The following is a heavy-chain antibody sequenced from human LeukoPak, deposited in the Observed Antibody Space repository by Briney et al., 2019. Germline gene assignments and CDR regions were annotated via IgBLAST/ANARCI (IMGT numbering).Heavy chain of an antibody. CDR3: ARAPGYSYESWYFDL. CDR2: INPSGGST. D-gene: IGHD5-18*01. V-gene: IGHV1-46*01. J-gene: IGHJ2*01. CDR1: GYTFTSYY. Sequence: ASVKVFCKASGYTFTSYYMHWVRQPPGQGLEWMGIINPSGGSTSYAQKFQGRVTMTRDTSASTVYMELSSLSSEDTAVYYCARAPGYSYESWYFDLWGRGTLATVSS.